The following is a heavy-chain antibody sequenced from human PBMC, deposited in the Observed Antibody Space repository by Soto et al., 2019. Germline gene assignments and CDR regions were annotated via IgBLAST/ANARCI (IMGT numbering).Heavy chain of an antibody. D-gene: IGHD6-13*01. V-gene: IGHV4-61*01. CDR2: IYYSGST. Sequence: PSETLSLTCTVSGGSVSSGSYYWSWIRQPPGKGLEWIGYIYYSGSTNYNPSLKSRVTISVDTSKNQFSLKLSSVTAADTAVYYCARAAQGSWFDYWGQGTLVTVSS. J-gene: IGHJ4*02. CDR1: GGSVSSGSYY. CDR3: ARAAQGSWFDY.